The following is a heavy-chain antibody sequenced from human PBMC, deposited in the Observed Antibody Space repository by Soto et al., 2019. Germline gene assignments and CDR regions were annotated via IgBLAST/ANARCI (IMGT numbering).Heavy chain of an antibody. CDR1: GFTFDSYW. CDR3: VRGPHRAASGAH. D-gene: IGHD6-13*01. Sequence: EVQWVESGGGLVQSGGSLRLSCAASGFTFDSYWMSWVRQAPGIGLEWLANIKEDGSETSYVDSVKGRFTISRDNAKKSLFLQMNSLTVEDTAVYYCVRGPHRAASGAHWSQGNLVTVSP. CDR2: IKEDGSET. V-gene: IGHV3-7*05. J-gene: IGHJ4*02.